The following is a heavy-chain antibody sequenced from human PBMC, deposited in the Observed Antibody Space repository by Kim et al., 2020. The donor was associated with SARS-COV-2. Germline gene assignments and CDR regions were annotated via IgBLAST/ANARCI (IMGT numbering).Heavy chain of an antibody. V-gene: IGHV1-18*01. CDR1: GYTFTSYG. Sequence: AAVKVSCKASGYTFTSYGISWVRQAPGQGLEWMGWISAYNGNTNYAQKLQGRVTMTTDTSTSTAYMELRSLRSDDTAVYYCARVLIAVVPAATPYYWYYYMDVWGKGTTVTVSS. D-gene: IGHD2-2*01. CDR3: ARVLIAVVPAATPYYWYYYMDV. J-gene: IGHJ6*03. CDR2: ISAYNGNT.